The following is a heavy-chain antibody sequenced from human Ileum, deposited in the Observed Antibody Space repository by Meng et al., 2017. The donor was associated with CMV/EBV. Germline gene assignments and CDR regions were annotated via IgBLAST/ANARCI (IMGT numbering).Heavy chain of an antibody. CDR1: GFTFSSYA. Sequence: GGSLRLSCAASGFTFSSYAMHWVRQAPGKGLEWVAVISYDGSNKYYADSVKGRFTISRDNSKNTLYLQMNSLRAEDTAVYYCAGASAFLEWLSPADYWGQGTLVTVSS. CDR2: ISYDGSNK. CDR3: AGASAFLEWLSPADY. J-gene: IGHJ4*02. V-gene: IGHV3-30-3*01. D-gene: IGHD3-3*02.